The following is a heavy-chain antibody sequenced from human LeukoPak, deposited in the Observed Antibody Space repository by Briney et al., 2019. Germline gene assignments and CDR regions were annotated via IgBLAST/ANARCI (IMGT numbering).Heavy chain of an antibody. CDR1: GFTFSSYV. V-gene: IGHV3-23*01. Sequence: GGSLRLSCAASGFTFSSYVMSWVRQAPGKGLEWVSAISGSGGSTYYADSVKGRFTISRDNSKNTLYLQMNSLRAEDTAVYYCAKDGYYYGSGSYYSTPVDYWGQGTLVTVSS. D-gene: IGHD3-10*01. CDR3: AKDGYYYGSGSYYSTPVDY. CDR2: ISGSGGST. J-gene: IGHJ4*02.